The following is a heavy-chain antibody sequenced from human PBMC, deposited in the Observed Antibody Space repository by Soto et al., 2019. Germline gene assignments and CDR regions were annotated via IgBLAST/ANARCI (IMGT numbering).Heavy chain of an antibody. CDR1: GVTFSSYG. V-gene: IGHV3-33*01. Sequence: PGGSLRLSCAASGVTFSSYGMHWVRQAPGKGLEWVAVIWYDGSNKYYADSVKGRFTTSRDNSKNTLYLQMNSLRAEDTAVYYCARDADLRTGTTLDYWGQGTLVTVSS. D-gene: IGHD1-7*01. CDR3: ARDADLRTGTTLDY. CDR2: IWYDGSNK. J-gene: IGHJ4*02.